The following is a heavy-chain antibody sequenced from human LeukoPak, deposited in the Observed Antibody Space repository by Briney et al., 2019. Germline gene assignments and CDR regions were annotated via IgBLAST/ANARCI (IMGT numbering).Heavy chain of an antibody. V-gene: IGHV1-18*01. J-gene: IGHJ4*02. CDR2: ISAYNGNT. CDR1: GYTFTSYG. CDR3: ARDRSSSGWSDYFDY. D-gene: IGHD6-19*01. Sequence: ASVKVSCKASGYTFTSYGISWVRQAPGQGLEWMRWISAYNGNTNYAQKLQGRVTMTTDTSTSTAYMELRSLRSDDTAVYYCARDRSSSGWSDYFDYWGQGTLVTVSS.